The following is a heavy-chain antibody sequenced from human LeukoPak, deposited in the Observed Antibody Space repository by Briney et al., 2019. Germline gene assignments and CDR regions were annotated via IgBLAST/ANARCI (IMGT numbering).Heavy chain of an antibody. CDR2: ISAYNGNT. V-gene: IGHV1-18*01. CDR1: GYTFTSYG. CDR3: ARDRQYYYDSSGYYYVYYYYGMDV. Sequence: ASVKVSCKASGYTFTSYGISWVRQAPGQGLEWMGWISAYNGNTNYAQKLQGRVTMTTDTSTSTAYMELRSLRSDDTAVYYCARDRQYYYDSSGYYYVYYYYGMDVWGQGTTVTASS. D-gene: IGHD3-22*01. J-gene: IGHJ6*02.